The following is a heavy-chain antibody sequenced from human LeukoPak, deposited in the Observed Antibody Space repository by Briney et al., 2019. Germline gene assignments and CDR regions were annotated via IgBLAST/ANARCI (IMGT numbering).Heavy chain of an antibody. CDR1: GGSISSYY. D-gene: IGHD4-23*01. J-gene: IGHJ5*02. CDR2: IYYSGST. CDR3: ARELADYGGLWFDP. Sequence: PSETLSLTCTVSGGSISSYYWSWIRQPPGKGLEWIGYIYYSGSTYYNPSLKSRVTISVDTSKNQFSLKLNSVTAADTAVYYCARELADYGGLWFDPWGQGTLVTVSS. V-gene: IGHV4-59*12.